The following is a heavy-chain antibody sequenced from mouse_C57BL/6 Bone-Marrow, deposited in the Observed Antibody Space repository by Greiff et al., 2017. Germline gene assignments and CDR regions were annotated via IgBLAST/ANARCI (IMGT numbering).Heavy chain of an antibody. CDR2: ISHGGDYL. CDR3: TGERGYSRIPYYFDY. V-gene: IGHV5-9-1*02. D-gene: IGHD3-2*02. Sequence: EVQLVESGDGLVKPGGSLKLSCAASGFTFSSYAMSWVRQTPEKRLEWVAYISHGGDYLSYADTVKGRFTISRDNARNTLYLQMSRLRSETTAMYYCTGERGYSRIPYYFDYWGQGTTLTVSS. CDR1: GFTFSSYA. J-gene: IGHJ2*01.